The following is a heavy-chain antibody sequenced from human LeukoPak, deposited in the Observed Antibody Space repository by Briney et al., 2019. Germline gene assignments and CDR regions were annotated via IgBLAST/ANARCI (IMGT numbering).Heavy chain of an antibody. Sequence: SETLSLTCTVSGGSVSSSSYYWGWIRQPPGKGLEWIGSIDYSGTTYYNLSLKSRVTISVDTSKNQFSLKLNSVTAADTSVYYCARQEYLGASLAWFDPWGQGTLVTVSS. D-gene: IGHD1-26*01. CDR2: IDYSGTT. CDR3: ARQEYLGASLAWFDP. CDR1: GGSVSSSSYY. V-gene: IGHV4-39*01. J-gene: IGHJ5*02.